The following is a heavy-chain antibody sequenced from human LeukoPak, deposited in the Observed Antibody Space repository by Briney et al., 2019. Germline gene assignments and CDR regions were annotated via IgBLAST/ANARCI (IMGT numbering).Heavy chain of an antibody. CDR2: ISSNGGST. J-gene: IGHJ4*02. D-gene: IGHD3-3*01. CDR3: ARYSSYYDFWSGTIDY. Sequence: GGSLRLSCAASGFTFSSYAMHWVRQAPGKGLEYVSAISSNGGSTYYANSVKGRFTISRDNSKNTLYLQMGSLGAEDMAVYYCARYSSYYDFWSGTIDYWGQGTLVTVSS. V-gene: IGHV3-64*01. CDR1: GFTFSSYA.